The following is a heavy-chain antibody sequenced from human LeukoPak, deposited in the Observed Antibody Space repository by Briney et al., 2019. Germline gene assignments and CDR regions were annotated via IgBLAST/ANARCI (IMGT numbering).Heavy chain of an antibody. D-gene: IGHD2-2*01. J-gene: IGHJ4*02. V-gene: IGHV1-3*01. CDR3: ARDYCSSTSCLFDY. Sequence: KFQGRVTITRDTSASTAYMELSRLRSDDTAVYYCARDYCSSTSCLFDYWGQGTLVTVSS.